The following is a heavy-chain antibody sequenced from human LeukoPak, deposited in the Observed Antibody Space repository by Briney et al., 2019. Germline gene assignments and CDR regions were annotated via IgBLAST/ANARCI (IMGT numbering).Heavy chain of an antibody. D-gene: IGHD3-10*01. J-gene: IGHJ4*02. CDR1: GFIFNTYA. CDR3: AKDRISYTTSPGELSH. Sequence: AGGSLRLFCAASGFIFNTYAMSWVRQAPGKGLEWVSTIRGSGESTHYADSVQGRFTISRDNSLYTVYLQMDSLRGDDTAVYYCAKDRISYTTSPGELSHWGQGTLVIVSS. CDR2: IRGSGEST. V-gene: IGHV3-23*01.